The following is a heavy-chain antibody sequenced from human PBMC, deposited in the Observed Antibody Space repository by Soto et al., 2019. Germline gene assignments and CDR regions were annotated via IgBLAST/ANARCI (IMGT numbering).Heavy chain of an antibody. Sequence: PGGSPXLSCAASGFTFSSYWMHWVRQAPGKGLVWVSRINTDGSNTNYADSVKGRFTISRDNAKNSLYLQMNSLRDEDTAVYYCAREGGNLNWFDPWGQGTLVTVSS. CDR3: AREGGNLNWFDP. J-gene: IGHJ5*02. CDR1: GFTFSSYW. V-gene: IGHV3-74*01. D-gene: IGHD1-26*01. CDR2: INTDGSNT.